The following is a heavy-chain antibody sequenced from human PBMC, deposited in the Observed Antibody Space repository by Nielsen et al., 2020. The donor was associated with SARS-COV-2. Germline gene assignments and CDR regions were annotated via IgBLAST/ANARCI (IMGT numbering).Heavy chain of an antibody. J-gene: IGHJ6*02. D-gene: IGHD5-18*01. CDR1: GGTFSRYV. Sequence: SVKVSCKASGGTFSRYVIGWVRQAPGQGLEWMGGIIPMFGTSNYAQKFQGRVTITADESTSTAYMELSSLRSEDTAVYYCAGTGIQLWLDYGMDVWGQGTTVTVSS. V-gene: IGHV1-69*13. CDR3: AGTGIQLWLDYGMDV. CDR2: IIPMFGTS.